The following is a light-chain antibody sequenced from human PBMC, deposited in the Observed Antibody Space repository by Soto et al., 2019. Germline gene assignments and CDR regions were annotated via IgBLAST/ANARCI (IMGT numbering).Light chain of an antibody. CDR2: DAS. V-gene: IGKV1-5*01. Sequence: DIQMTQSPSTLSASVGDRVTITCRASQSIRSWLAWYQQKPGKATQLFIYDASNLESGVPSRFSGSGSGTEFTLTISSLQPDEFATYYCQQYDSFSKTFGRGTKVEVK. J-gene: IGKJ1*01. CDR3: QQYDSFSKT. CDR1: QSIRSW.